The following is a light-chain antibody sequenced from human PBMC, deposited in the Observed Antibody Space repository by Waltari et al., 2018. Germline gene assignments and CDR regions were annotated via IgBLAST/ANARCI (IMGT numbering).Light chain of an antibody. CDR1: SSDDGDHKY. CDR2: DGN. Sequence: QSGLTQPRSVSGSPGQSVTISCTGISSDDGDHKYVSCYQQHPGKAPKHMIYDGNKRPSGVPDRFSGSKSANTASLTISGLQAEDEADYSCCSYAGSYVIFGEGTKLTVL. J-gene: IGLJ2*01. CDR3: CSYAGSYVI. V-gene: IGLV2-11*01.